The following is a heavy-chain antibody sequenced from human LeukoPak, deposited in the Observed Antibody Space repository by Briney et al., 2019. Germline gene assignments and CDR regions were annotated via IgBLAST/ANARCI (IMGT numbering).Heavy chain of an antibody. J-gene: IGHJ4*02. CDR3: ARSCSSTSCYNYFDY. CDR1: GYTFTSYY. V-gene: IGHV1-46*01. Sequence: GASVKVSCKASGYTFTSYYMHWVRQAPGQGLEWMGIINPSGGSTSYAQKFQGRVTMTRDTSISTAYMELSRLRSDDTAVYYCARSCSSTSCYNYFDYWGQGTLVTVSS. D-gene: IGHD2-2*02. CDR2: INPSGGST.